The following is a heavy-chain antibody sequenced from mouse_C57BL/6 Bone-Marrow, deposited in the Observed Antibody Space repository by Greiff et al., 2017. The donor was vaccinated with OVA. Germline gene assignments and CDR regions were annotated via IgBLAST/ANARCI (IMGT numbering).Heavy chain of an antibody. Sequence: VQLKESGPGLAKPSQTLSLTCSVTGYSITSDYWNWIRTFPGNKLEYMGYISYSGSTYYNPSLKSRISITRDTSKNQYYLQLNSVTTEDTATYYCARFNWALDYWGQGTTLTVST. V-gene: IGHV3-8*01. CDR1: GYSITSDY. CDR3: ARFNWALDY. J-gene: IGHJ2*01. D-gene: IGHD4-1*01. CDR2: ISYSGST.